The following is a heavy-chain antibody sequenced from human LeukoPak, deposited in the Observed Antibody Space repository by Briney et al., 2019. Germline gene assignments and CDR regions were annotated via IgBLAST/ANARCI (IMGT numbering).Heavy chain of an antibody. J-gene: IGHJ4*02. CDR1: GGSISSGSYY. V-gene: IGHV4-61*02. CDR2: IYTSGST. Sequence: SQTLSLTCTVSGGSISSGSYYWSWIRQPAGKGLEWIGRIYTSGSTNYNPSLKSRVTISVDTSKNQFSLKLSSVTAADTAVYYCASGIWSGYYSGYFDYWGRGTLVTVSS. CDR3: ASGIWSGYYSGYFDY. D-gene: IGHD3-3*01.